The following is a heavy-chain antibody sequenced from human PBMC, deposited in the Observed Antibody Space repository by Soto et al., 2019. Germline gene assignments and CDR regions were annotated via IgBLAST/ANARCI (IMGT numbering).Heavy chain of an antibody. J-gene: IGHJ6*02. CDR3: ARDQGFWSGYPSSNYYYGMDV. D-gene: IGHD3-3*01. CDR2: IKQDGSEK. CDR1: GFTFSSYW. V-gene: IGHV3-7*01. Sequence: PGGSLRLSCVASGFTFSSYWMSWVRQAPGKGLEWVANIKQDGSEKYYVDSVKGRFTISRDSAKNSLYLQMNSLRAEDTAVYYCARDQGFWSGYPSSNYYYGMDVWGQGTTVTVSS.